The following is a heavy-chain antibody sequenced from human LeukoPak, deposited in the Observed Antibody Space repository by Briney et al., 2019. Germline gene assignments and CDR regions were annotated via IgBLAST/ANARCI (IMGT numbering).Heavy chain of an antibody. CDR3: AKDLAPRGYSYGFDY. CDR2: ISGSGGST. CDR1: GFTFSSYG. D-gene: IGHD5-18*01. J-gene: IGHJ4*02. Sequence: PGGSLRLSCAASGFTFSSYGMSWVRQAPGKGLEWVSAISGSGGSTYYADSVKGRFTISRDNSKNTLYLQMNSLRAEDTAVYYCAKDLAPRGYSYGFDYWGQGTLVTVSS. V-gene: IGHV3-23*01.